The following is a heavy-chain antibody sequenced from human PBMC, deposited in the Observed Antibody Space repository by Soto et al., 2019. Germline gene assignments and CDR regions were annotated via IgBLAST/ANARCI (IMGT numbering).Heavy chain of an antibody. CDR3: AKGSDSIAVAYFDY. D-gene: IGHD6-19*01. CDR2: ISWNSGSI. CDR1: GFTFDDYA. Sequence: GGSLRLSCAASGFTFDDYAMHWVRQAPGKGLEWVSGISWNSGSIGYADSVKGRFTISRDNAKNSLYLQMNSLRAEDTALYYCAKGSDSIAVAYFDYWGQGTLVTVSS. V-gene: IGHV3-9*01. J-gene: IGHJ4*02.